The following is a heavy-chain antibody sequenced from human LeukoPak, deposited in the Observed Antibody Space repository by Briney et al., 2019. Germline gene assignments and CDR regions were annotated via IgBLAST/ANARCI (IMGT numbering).Heavy chain of an antibody. D-gene: IGHD1-26*01. J-gene: IGHJ6*03. Sequence: PGGSLRLSCAASGFTFSSYGMSWVRQAPGKGLEWVSVISGSGDRTYYADSVKGRFTISRDNSKNTPYLQMNSLRAEDTAVYYCAKVAEVGATGYYYYMDVWGKGTTVTISS. CDR1: GFTFSSYG. CDR2: ISGSGDRT. CDR3: AKVAEVGATGYYYYMDV. V-gene: IGHV3-23*01.